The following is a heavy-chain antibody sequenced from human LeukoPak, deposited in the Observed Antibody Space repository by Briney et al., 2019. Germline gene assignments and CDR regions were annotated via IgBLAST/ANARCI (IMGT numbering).Heavy chain of an antibody. CDR3: ARDLYDFWSGALDC. J-gene: IGHJ4*02. V-gene: IGHV3-30-3*01. CDR1: GFTFSSYA. CDR2: ISYDGSNK. Sequence: GGSLRLSCAASGFTFSSYAMHWVRQAPGKGLEWVAVISYDGSNKYYADSVKGRFTISRDNSKNTLYLQMNSLRAEDTAVYYCARDLYDFWSGALDCWGQGTLVTVSS. D-gene: IGHD3-3*01.